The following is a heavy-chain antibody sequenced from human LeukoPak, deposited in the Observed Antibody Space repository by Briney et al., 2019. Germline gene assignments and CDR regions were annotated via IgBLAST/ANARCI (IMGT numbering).Heavy chain of an antibody. D-gene: IGHD1-26*01. V-gene: IGHV4-39*01. CDR3: ARQSSGSYY. Sequence: SETLSLTCTVSGGSISSSSYYWGWIRQPPGKGLEWIGSIYYSGSTYYNPALKSRVTISVDTSKNQFSLKLSSVTAADTAVYYCARQSSGSYYWGQGTLVTVSS. J-gene: IGHJ4*02. CDR2: IYYSGST. CDR1: GGSISSSSYY.